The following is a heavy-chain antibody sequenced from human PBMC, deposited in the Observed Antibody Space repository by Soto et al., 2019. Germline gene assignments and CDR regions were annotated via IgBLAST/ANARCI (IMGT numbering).Heavy chain of an antibody. V-gene: IGHV4-4*02. CDR3: ARHPFRKMATVDY. CDR2: IYHSGST. D-gene: IGHD5-12*01. Sequence: PSETRSLTCAVSGGSISSSNWWSWVRQPPGKGLEWIGEIYHSGSTNYNPSLKSRVTISVDTSKNQFSLKLSSVTAADTAVYYCARHPFRKMATVDYWGQGTLVTVSS. CDR1: GGSISSSNW. J-gene: IGHJ4*02.